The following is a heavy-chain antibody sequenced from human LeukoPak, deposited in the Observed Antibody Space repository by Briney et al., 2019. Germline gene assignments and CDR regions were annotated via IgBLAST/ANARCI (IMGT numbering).Heavy chain of an antibody. D-gene: IGHD1-26*01. J-gene: IGHJ6*03. Sequence: QSGRSLRLSCSPVGFTFIRYAMGWVRPAPGKGLEWVSAICGSGGSTYYADSVKGRFTISRENSKNPLYLQMNSRGAEETAVYYCAKRMVGATSYYYYMDVWGKGTTVTVSS. CDR2: ICGSGGST. V-gene: IGHV3-23*01. CDR1: GFTFIRYA. CDR3: AKRMVGATSYYYYMDV.